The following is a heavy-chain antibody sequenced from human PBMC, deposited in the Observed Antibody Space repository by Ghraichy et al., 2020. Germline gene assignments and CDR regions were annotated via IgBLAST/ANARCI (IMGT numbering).Heavy chain of an antibody. CDR2: ITGDGVRT. CDR3: VRRHTSSWNWFDP. D-gene: IGHD6-13*01. V-gene: IGHV3-64D*06. Sequence: LSLTCSASGFSFSTHAMSWVRQAPGKGLEYVSTITGDGVRTYYADSVKGRFAISRDNSRNTMFLQISSLKTDDTAVYYCVRRHTSSWNWFDPWGQGTLVTVSS. J-gene: IGHJ5*02. CDR1: GFSFSTHA.